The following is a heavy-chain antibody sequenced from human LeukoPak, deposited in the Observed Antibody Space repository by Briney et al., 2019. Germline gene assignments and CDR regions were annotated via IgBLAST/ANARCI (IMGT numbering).Heavy chain of an antibody. J-gene: IGHJ3*02. CDR3: ARDHEWGSENAFDI. D-gene: IGHD6-25*01. CDR2: ISNRGST. Sequence: PSETLSLTCTVSGVSISSHFWSWIRQLPGEGLRWIGYISNRGSTKYDPSLKSRAAISVDTSKNQISLKLTSVTAADTAVYYCARDHEWGSENAFDIWGEGTMVTVSS. CDR1: GVSISSHF. V-gene: IGHV4-59*11.